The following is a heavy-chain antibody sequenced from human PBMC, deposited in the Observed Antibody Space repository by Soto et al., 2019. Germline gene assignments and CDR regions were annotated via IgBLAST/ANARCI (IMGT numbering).Heavy chain of an antibody. V-gene: IGHV3-66*01. Sequence: WSLRLSCAASGLTVSSNYMSWVRQAPGKGLEWVSVIYSDGRTYHADSVKGRFTISRDNSKNTLYLQMNSLRAEDTAVYYCARVTTLAFDYWGQGTLVTVS. J-gene: IGHJ4*02. CDR2: IYSDGRT. CDR3: ARVTTLAFDY. CDR1: GLTVSSNY. D-gene: IGHD3-22*01.